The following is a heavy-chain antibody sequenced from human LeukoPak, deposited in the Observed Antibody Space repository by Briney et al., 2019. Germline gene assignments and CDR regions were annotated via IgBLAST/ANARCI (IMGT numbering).Heavy chain of an antibody. CDR3: AKEEWGFGEFPLFMDV. CDR2: ISGSGGRT. D-gene: IGHD3-10*01. CDR1: GFTFSSYG. Sequence: GGTLRLSCGASGFTFSSYGMNWVRQAPGKGLEWVSFISGSGGRTYSADSVKGRFTISRDNSKNTLFLQMNSLRAEDTAVYYCAKEEWGFGEFPLFMDVWGKGTTVTISS. V-gene: IGHV3-23*01. J-gene: IGHJ6*03.